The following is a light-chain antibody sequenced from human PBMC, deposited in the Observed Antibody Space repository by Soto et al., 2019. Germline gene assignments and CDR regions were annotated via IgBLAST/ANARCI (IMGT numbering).Light chain of an antibody. CDR3: QQHSHWPPWT. CDR1: QSVSNNY. V-gene: IGKV3-11*01. Sequence: PGERATLSCRASQSVSNNYLAWYQQKPGQAPRLLIYGASNRATGIPARFSGSGSGTDFTLTISNLEPEDFAVYYCQQHSHWPPWTFGQGTKVDIK. CDR2: GAS. J-gene: IGKJ1*01.